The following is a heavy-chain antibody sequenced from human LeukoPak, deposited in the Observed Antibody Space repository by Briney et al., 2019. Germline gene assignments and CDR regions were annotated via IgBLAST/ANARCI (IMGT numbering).Heavy chain of an antibody. CDR1: GYTFTSYA. CDR3: ARATRNYYYDSSGYYYGSPFDY. Sequence: ASVKVSCKASGYTFTSYAMNWVRQAPGQGLEWMGWINTNTGNPTYAQGFTGRFVFSLDTSVSTAYLQISSLKAEDTAVYYCARATRNYYYDSSGYYYGSPFDYWGQGTLVTVSS. D-gene: IGHD3-22*01. CDR2: INTNTGNP. V-gene: IGHV7-4-1*02. J-gene: IGHJ4*02.